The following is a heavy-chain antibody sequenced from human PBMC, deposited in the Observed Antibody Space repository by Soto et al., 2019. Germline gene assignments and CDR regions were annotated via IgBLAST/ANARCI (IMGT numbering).Heavy chain of an antibody. V-gene: IGHV3-7*01. J-gene: IGHJ3*02. Sequence: GGSLRLSCAASGFTLSSYWMSGVRQAPGKGLEWVANIKQDGSEKYYVDSVKGRFTISRDNAKNSLYLQMNSLRAEDTAVYYCAREDYGDYGLNAFDIWGQGTMVTVSS. CDR3: AREDYGDYGLNAFDI. CDR2: IKQDGSEK. D-gene: IGHD4-17*01. CDR1: GFTLSSYW.